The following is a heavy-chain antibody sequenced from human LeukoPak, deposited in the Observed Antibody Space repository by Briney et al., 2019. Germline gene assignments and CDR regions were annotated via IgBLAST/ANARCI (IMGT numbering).Heavy chain of an antibody. V-gene: IGHV1-2*02. J-gene: IGHJ5*02. D-gene: IGHD3-10*01. CDR2: INPNSGGT. CDR3: ALIGDHAWFDP. Sequence: ASVKVSCKASGYTYSGHYIFWVRRAPGQGLEWMGWINPNSGGTNYAPEFQGRLTMTRDTSITTAYMELSTLRSDDTAVYYCALIGDHAWFDPWGQGTLVTVSS. CDR1: GYTYSGHY.